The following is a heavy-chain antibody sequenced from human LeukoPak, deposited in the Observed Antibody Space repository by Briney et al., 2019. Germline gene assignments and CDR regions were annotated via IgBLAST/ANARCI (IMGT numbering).Heavy chain of an antibody. Sequence: PGGSLRLSCAASGFTFSSYSMNWVRQAPGKGLEWVAAIWYDGINKQYGDSVKGRFTISRDNAKESLYLQMSSLRDEDTAVYYCVFPYWQDLDHWGQGTLVTVSS. D-gene: IGHD2-15*01. J-gene: IGHJ4*02. CDR2: IWYDGINK. CDR1: GFTFSSYS. V-gene: IGHV3-33*08. CDR3: VFPYWQDLDH.